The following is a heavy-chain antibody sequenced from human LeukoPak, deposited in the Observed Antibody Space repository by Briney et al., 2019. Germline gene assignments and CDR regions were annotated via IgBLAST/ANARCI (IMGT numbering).Heavy chain of an antibody. Sequence: SETLSLTCTVSGGAINSGGYYWSWIRQHPGKGLEWIGYIYYSGSTYYNPSLKSRVTISVDRSKNQFSLKLSSVTAADTAVYYCTRSGLTGMRKYPRADYYYYGMDVWGQGTAVTVSS. V-gene: IGHV4-31*03. D-gene: IGHD1-14*01. CDR3: TRSGLTGMRKYPRADYYYYGMDV. CDR1: GGAINSGGYY. CDR2: IYYSGST. J-gene: IGHJ6*02.